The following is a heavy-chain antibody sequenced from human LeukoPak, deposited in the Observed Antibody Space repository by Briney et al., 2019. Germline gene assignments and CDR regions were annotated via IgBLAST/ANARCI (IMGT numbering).Heavy chain of an antibody. CDR3: ARSYSGSYYAESGVDY. Sequence: ASVKLSCKASGYTFINYYMHWVRQAPGQGLEWMGIINPSGGSTRYAQKFQGRVTMTRDTSTSTVYMELSSLRSEDTTVYYCARSYSGSYYAESGVDYWGQGTLVTVSS. CDR1: GYTFINYY. J-gene: IGHJ4*02. CDR2: INPSGGST. D-gene: IGHD1-26*01. V-gene: IGHV1-46*01.